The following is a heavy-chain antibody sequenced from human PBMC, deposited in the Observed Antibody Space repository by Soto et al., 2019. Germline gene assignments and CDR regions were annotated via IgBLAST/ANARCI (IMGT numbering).Heavy chain of an antibody. CDR3: ARGSQYNYGPLAYFDY. J-gene: IGHJ4*02. D-gene: IGHD5-18*01. Sequence: QVKLVESGGGVVQPGGSLRLSCAASGFGFDAYGIHWVRRAPGKGLEWVAVITYDGSHQYYRDSVKSRLTNSRDNVRKTMFLQMDNLQPEDTAMYFCARGSQYNYGPLAYFDYWGQGTLVTVSS. CDR2: ITYDGSHQ. V-gene: IGHV3-30*03. CDR1: GFGFDAYG.